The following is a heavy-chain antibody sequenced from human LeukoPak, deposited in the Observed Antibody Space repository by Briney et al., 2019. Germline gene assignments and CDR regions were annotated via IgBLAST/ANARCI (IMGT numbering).Heavy chain of an antibody. V-gene: IGHV3-15*01. CDR1: GFIFNTAW. D-gene: IGHD2-15*01. CDR2: IKSKSDGGTI. J-gene: IGHJ4*02. CDR3: VTEGYCSGGSCYYY. Sequence: PGRSLRLSCATSGFIFNTAWMSWVRQAPGKGLEWVGRIKSKSDGGTIEYPAPVKGRFTISRDDSKKTLYLQMNSLKTEDTAVYYCVTEGYCSGGSCYYYWGQGTLVTVSS.